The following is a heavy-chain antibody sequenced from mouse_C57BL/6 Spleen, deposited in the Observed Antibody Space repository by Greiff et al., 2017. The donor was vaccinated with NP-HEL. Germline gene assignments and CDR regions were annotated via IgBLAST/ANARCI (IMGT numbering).Heavy chain of an antibody. D-gene: IGHD2-3*01. Sequence: EVKLQESGPVLVKPGASVKMSCKASGYTFTDYYMNWVKQSHGKSLEWIGVINPYNGGTSYNQKFKGKATLTVDKSSSTAYMELNSLTSEDSAVYYCARGGSYDGYYGYFDYWGQGTTLTVSS. J-gene: IGHJ2*01. CDR2: INPYNGGT. V-gene: IGHV1-19*01. CDR3: ARGGSYDGYYGYFDY. CDR1: GYTFTDYY.